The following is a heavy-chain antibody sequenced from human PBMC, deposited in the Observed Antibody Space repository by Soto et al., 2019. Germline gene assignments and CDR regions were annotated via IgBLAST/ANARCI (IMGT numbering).Heavy chain of an antibody. D-gene: IGHD3-16*01. CDR3: ARDASTGLIDP. CDR1: GGSVSSGSYY. V-gene: IGHV4-61*01. J-gene: IGHJ5*02. CDR2: IYYSGST. Sequence: SETLSLTCTVSGGSVSSGSYYWSWIRQPPGKGLEWIRFIYYSGSTNYNPSLKSRVTISVDTSKNQFSLKLSSVTAADTAVYYCARDASTGLIDPWGQGTLVTVSS.